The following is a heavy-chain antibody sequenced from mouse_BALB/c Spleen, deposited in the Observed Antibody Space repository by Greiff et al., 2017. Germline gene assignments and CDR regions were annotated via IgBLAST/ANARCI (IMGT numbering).Heavy chain of an antibody. CDR2: ISSGSSTI. V-gene: IGHV5-17*02. J-gene: IGHJ2*01. D-gene: IGHD1-1*01. CDR3: ARGLLRYYFDY. Sequence: EVHLVESGGGLVQPGGSRKLSCAASGFTFSSFGMHWDRQAPEKGLEWVAYISSGSSTIYYADTVKGRFTISRDNPKNTLFLQMTSLRSEDTAMYYCARGLLRYYFDYWGQGTTLTVSS. CDR1: GFTFSSFG.